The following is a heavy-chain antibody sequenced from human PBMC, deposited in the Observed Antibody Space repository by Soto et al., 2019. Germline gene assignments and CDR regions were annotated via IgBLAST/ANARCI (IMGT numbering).Heavy chain of an antibody. Sequence: QVQLVESGGGVVQPGRSLRLSCAASGFSFSSYPIHWVRLAPGKGLEWVAIISYDGSYKYYADSVKGRFTNSRDNSKKAMYLQINSLRAEDTAVYYCARDEGIYFGVSPRLDYWGPGTLVTVSS. V-gene: IGHV3-30-3*01. D-gene: IGHD1-26*01. CDR2: ISYDGSYK. CDR3: ARDEGIYFGVSPRLDY. CDR1: GFSFSSYP. J-gene: IGHJ4*02.